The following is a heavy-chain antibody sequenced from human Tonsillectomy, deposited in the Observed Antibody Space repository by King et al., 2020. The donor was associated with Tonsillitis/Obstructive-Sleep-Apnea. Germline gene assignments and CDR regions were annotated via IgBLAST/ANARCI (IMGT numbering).Heavy chain of an antibody. Sequence: ITLKESGPTLVKPTQTLTLTCTFSGFSLSTSGVGVGWIRQPPGKALEWLALIYWDDDKRYSPSLKSRLTITKDTSKNQVVLTMTNIDPVDTATYYCARAYYDFWSGYYGTYYYYYMDVWGKGTTVTVSS. CDR2: IYWDDDK. CDR1: GFSLSTSGVG. D-gene: IGHD3-3*01. CDR3: ARAYYDFWSGYYGTYYYYYMDV. V-gene: IGHV2-5*02. J-gene: IGHJ6*03.